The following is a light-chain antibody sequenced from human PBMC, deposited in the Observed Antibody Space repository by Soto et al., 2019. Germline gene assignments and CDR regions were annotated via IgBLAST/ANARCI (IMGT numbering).Light chain of an antibody. J-gene: IGLJ2*01. CDR3: SARDDSLSGVV. CDR2: RSD. CDR1: SSNIGSNH. Sequence: QSVLTQPPSASGTPGQRVTISCSGSSSNIGSNHVYWYQQFPGTAPKLRMYRSDQRPSGVPDRFSGSKSGTAASLAISGLGSDEEGDYYCSARDDSLSGVVFGGGTKLTV. V-gene: IGLV1-47*01.